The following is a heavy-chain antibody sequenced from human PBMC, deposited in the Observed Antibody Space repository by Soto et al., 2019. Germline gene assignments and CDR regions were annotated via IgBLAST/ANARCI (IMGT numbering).Heavy chain of an antibody. Sequence: SQTLQLTCAIYGDSVSSKSAAWNWIRQSSSRGLEWLGRTYYRSKWYNDYAVSVKSRITISPDTSKNQVSLQLNSVTPEDTAVYYCTSYSNSVGFDNWGQGTQVTVS. D-gene: IGHD1-26*01. CDR1: GDSVSSKSAA. V-gene: IGHV6-1*01. J-gene: IGHJ4*02. CDR2: TYYRSKWYN. CDR3: TSYSNSVGFDN.